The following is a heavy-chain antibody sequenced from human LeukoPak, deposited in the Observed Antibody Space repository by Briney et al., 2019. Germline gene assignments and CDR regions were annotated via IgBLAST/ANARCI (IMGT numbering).Heavy chain of an antibody. Sequence: GASVKVSCKASGYTFTGYYMHWVRQAPGQGLEWMGWINPNSGGTNYAQKFQGRVTMTRDTSISTAYMELSRLRSDDTAVYYCARGAESGNIRYFDWLLFSLGYWGQGTLVTVSS. CDR2: INPNSGGT. V-gene: IGHV1-2*02. J-gene: IGHJ4*02. CDR1: GYTFTGYY. CDR3: ARGAESGNIRYFDWLLFSLGY. D-gene: IGHD3-9*01.